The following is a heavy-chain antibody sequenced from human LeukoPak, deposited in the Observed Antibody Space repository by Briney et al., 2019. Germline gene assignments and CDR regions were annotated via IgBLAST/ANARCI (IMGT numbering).Heavy chain of an antibody. Sequence: SQTLSLTCTVSGGSISSGGYYWSWIRQHPGKGLEWIGYIYYGGNTYYNPSLKSRVTISLDTSKNKFSLKLSSVTAADTAVYYCASGGALIATLAYWGQGTLVTVSS. CDR2: IYYGGNT. CDR3: ASGGALIATLAY. D-gene: IGHD2-21*01. V-gene: IGHV4-31*03. J-gene: IGHJ4*02. CDR1: GGSISSGGYY.